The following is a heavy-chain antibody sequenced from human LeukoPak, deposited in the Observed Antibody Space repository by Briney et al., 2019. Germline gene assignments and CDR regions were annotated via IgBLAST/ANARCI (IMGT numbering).Heavy chain of an antibody. CDR3: ARLWSGYRPPDY. V-gene: IGHV4-39*01. J-gene: IGHJ4*02. CDR2: IYYSGST. CDR1: GGSIISSSYY. D-gene: IGHD3-3*01. Sequence: SETLSLTCTVSGGSIISSSYYWGWIRQPPGKGLEWIWSIYYSGSTYQNPSLKSRLTISVDTSKNQLSLKLSSVTAADTAVYYCARLWSGYRPPDYWGQGTLVTVSS.